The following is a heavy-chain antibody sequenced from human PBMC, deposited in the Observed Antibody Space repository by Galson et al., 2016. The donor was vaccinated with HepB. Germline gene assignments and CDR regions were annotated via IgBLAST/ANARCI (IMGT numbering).Heavy chain of an antibody. D-gene: IGHD2-2*01. CDR1: GFTFSSYA. J-gene: IGHJ4*02. CDR3: ARDRGFYSSTWD. CDR2: ISGDGAP. Sequence: SLRLSCAASGFTFSSYAMSWVRQAPGKGLEWVSSISGDGAPYYVDSMKGRFTISRDNSKDTLYLQMISLRAVDTAVYYCARDRGFYSSTWDWGQGTLVTVSS. V-gene: IGHV3-23*01.